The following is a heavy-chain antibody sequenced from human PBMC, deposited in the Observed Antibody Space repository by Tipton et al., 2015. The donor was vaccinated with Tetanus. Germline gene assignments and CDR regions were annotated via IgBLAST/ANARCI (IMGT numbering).Heavy chain of an antibody. CDR1: GDSISRGGYF. CDR3: ARHLTYTYTSRYFDY. V-gene: IGHV4-31*03. J-gene: IGHJ4*02. Sequence: TLSLTCTVSGDSISRGGYFWNWIRQRPGKGPEWIGYIYYSGSTYYNPSLKSRLSMSVDTSKNQFSLNLTSVTAADTAVYYCARHLTYTYTSRYFDYWGLGTLVTVSS. D-gene: IGHD5-18*01. CDR2: IYYSGST.